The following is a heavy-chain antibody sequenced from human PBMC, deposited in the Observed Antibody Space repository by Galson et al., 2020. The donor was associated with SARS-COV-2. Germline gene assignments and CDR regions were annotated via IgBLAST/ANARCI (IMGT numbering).Heavy chain of an antibody. CDR3: VRQTWSYHGEGRMDP. D-gene: IGHD2-15*01. J-gene: IGHJ5*02. CDR1: GGSISNNDYY. CDR2: IYYSGNT. Sequence: SETLSLTCTVSGGSISNNDYYWSWIRQPPGKGLEWIGYIYYSGNTYYSPSLKSRVAISIDTSKNQFSLKINSVTAADTAVYYCVRQTWSYHGEGRMDPWGQGTLVTVSS. V-gene: IGHV4-30-4*01.